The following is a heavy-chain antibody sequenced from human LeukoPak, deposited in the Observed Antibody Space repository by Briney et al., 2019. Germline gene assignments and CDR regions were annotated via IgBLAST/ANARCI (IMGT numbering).Heavy chain of an antibody. CDR3: ARDQMLVIAAANFFDYYYMDV. J-gene: IGHJ6*03. V-gene: IGHV4-59*12. Sequence: PSETLSFTCTVSGGSISGYYWSWIRQSPGKGLEWIGYIYYSGSTNYNPSLKGRVTISVDTSKNQFSLKLSSVTAADTAVYYCARDQMLVIAAANFFDYYYMDVWGKGTTVTVSS. CDR1: GGSISGYY. CDR2: IYYSGST. D-gene: IGHD6-13*01.